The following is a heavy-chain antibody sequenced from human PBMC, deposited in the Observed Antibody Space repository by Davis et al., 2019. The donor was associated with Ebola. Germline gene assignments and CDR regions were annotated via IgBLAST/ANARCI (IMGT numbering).Heavy chain of an antibody. CDR1: GYTFTSYY. D-gene: IGHD3-10*01. V-gene: IGHV1-46*01. CDR3: ARASLWFGELPSYYFDY. J-gene: IGHJ4*02. Sequence: ASVKVSCKASGYTFTSYYMHWVRQAPGQGLEWMGIINPSGGSTSYAQKFQGRVTMTRDTSTSTVYMELSSLRSEDTAVYYCARASLWFGELPSYYFDYWGQGTLVTVSS. CDR2: INPSGGST.